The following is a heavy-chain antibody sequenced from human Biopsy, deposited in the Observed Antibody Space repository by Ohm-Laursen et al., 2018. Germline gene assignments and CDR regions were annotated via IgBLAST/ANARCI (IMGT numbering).Heavy chain of an antibody. V-gene: IGHV4-59*01. Sequence: SETLSLTCIVSGGSIISYYWTWIRQPPGKGLEWIGHVHNGGITNYNPSLKSRVTISKDTSKNQFSLQVNSVTAADTAVYYCARTPRDSFWSGSYKRGLWFDPWGQGTLVAVSS. CDR3: ARTPRDSFWSGSYKRGLWFDP. CDR1: GGSIISYY. CDR2: VHNGGIT. J-gene: IGHJ5*02. D-gene: IGHD3-3*01.